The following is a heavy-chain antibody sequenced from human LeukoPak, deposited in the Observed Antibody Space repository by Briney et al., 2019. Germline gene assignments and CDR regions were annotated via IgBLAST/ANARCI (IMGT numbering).Heavy chain of an antibody. D-gene: IGHD2-15*01. CDR3: ATGLDAATLDY. V-gene: IGHV1-46*01. J-gene: IGHJ4*02. CDR2: INPSGGST. CDR1: GYTFTSYY. Sequence: ASVKVSCKASGYTFTSYYMHWVRQAPGQGLEWMGIINPSGGSTIYAQKFQGRVTMTEDTSTDTAYMELSSLRSEDTAVYYCATGLDAATLDYWGQGTLVTVSS.